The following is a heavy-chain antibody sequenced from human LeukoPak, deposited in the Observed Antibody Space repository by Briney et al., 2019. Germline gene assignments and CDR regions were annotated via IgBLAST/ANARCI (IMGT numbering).Heavy chain of an antibody. CDR2: IWYDGSNK. V-gene: IGHV3-33*01. CDR1: GFTFSCYG. Sequence: PGGSLRLSRAASGFTFSCYGMHWLRQAPGKGLEWAAAIWYDGSNKYYADSVKGRFTISRDNSKNTLYLQMNSLRAEDTAVYYCARRVIDAFDIWGPGTMWTVSS. D-gene: IGHD5/OR15-5a*01. CDR3: ARRVIDAFDI. J-gene: IGHJ3*02.